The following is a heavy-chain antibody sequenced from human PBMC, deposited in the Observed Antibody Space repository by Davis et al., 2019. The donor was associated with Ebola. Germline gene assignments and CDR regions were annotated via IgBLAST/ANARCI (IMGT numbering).Heavy chain of an antibody. CDR1: GFTFSGYA. D-gene: IGHD4-17*01. CDR3: TATVTTDY. CDR2: IRSKANSYAT. J-gene: IGHJ4*02. V-gene: IGHV3-73*01. Sequence: GGSLRLSCAASGFTFSGYAMHWVRQASGKGLEWVGRIRSKANSYATAYATSVKARFTITSDDAKNTAYLQMNSLKTEDTAVYYCTATVTTDYWCQGTLVTVSS.